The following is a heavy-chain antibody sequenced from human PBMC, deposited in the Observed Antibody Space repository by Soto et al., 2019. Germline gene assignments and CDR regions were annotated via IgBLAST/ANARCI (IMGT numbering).Heavy chain of an antibody. V-gene: IGHV3-30*18. D-gene: IGHD1-26*01. CDR2: ISDDGDKR. J-gene: IGHJ4*02. CDR1: GFTFSNYG. CDR3: AKARVRIVGANSFDY. Sequence: GGSLRLSCVGSGFTFSNYGMHWVRHPPGKGLEWVALISDDGDKRYYADSVRGRLTISRDNSKDTLYLQMNSLGPDDTAVYFCAKARVRIVGANSFDYWGQGTPVTVSS.